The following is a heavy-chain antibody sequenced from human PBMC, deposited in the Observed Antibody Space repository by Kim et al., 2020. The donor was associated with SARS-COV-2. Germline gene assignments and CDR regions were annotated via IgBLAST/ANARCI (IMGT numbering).Heavy chain of an antibody. D-gene: IGHD5-12*01. V-gene: IGHV5-10-1*01. CDR1: GYSFTNYW. CDR2: IDPSDSYI. J-gene: IGHJ4*02. CDR3: VRSVYGYSGYVSVGY. Sequence: GESLKISCKGSGYSFTNYWITWVRQLPGKGLEWMGRIDPSDSYINDSPSFRGHVTLSVDKSINTAYLEWSSLQASDTAMYYCVRSVYGYSGYVSVGYWGQ.